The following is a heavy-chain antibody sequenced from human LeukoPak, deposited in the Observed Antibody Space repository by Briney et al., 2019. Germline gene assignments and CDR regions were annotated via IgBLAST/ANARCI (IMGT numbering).Heavy chain of an antibody. CDR3: ARDQGATEGRDAFDI. D-gene: IGHD1-26*01. CDR2: IHYSGST. V-gene: IGHV4-59*12. Sequence: SETLSLTCSVSSGSISGYYWGWIRQPPGKGLEWIGYIHYSGSTHYNPSLKSRVTMSVDTSKNQFSLKLSSVTAADTAVYYCARDQGATEGRDAFDIWGQGTMVTVSS. J-gene: IGHJ3*02. CDR1: SGSISGYY.